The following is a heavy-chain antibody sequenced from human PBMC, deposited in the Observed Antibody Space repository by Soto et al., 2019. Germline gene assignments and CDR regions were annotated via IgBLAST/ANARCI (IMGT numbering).Heavy chain of an antibody. D-gene: IGHD5-12*01. V-gene: IGHV1-8*01. CDR2: MNPNSGNT. Sequence: QVQLVQSGAEVKKPGASVKVSCKASGYTFTSYDINWVRQATGQGLEWMGWMNPNSGNTGYAQKFKGRVTMTRNTSISTADMELSSLRSEDTAVYYCAKRGYSGYGMYYYYYYMDVWGKGTTVTVSS. CDR1: GYTFTSYD. CDR3: AKRGYSGYGMYYYYYYMDV. J-gene: IGHJ6*03.